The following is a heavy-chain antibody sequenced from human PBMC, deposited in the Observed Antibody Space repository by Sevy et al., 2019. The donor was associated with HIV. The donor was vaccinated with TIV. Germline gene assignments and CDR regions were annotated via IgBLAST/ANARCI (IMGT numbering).Heavy chain of an antibody. CDR3: ARAGARGIFGVTIDNSYYYMDV. D-gene: IGHD3-3*02. CDR1: GYIFTGYC. Sequence: ASVKVSCKASGYIFTGYCIHWVRQAPGQGLEWMGWINRDSGDTNSAQTFQGRVTMTRDTSIRTAYMELSRLTSDDTAVHYYARAGARGIFGVTIDNSYYYMDVWGKGTTVTVSS. V-gene: IGHV1-2*02. CDR2: INRDSGDT. J-gene: IGHJ6*03.